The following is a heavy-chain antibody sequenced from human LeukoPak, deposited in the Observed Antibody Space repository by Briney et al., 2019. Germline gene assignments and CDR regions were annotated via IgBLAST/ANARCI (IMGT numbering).Heavy chain of an antibody. D-gene: IGHD3-10*01. CDR3: ARAEWFGERYYYYYMDV. CDR2: INPSAGST. V-gene: IGHV1-46*01. J-gene: IGHJ6*03. CDR1: GYTFTSYY. Sequence: GASVKVSCKASGYTFTSYYIHWVRQAPGQGLEWMGIINPSAGSTIYAQKFQGRVTMTRNTSISTAYMELSRLRSENTAVYYCARAEWFGERYYYYYMDVWGKGTTVTISS.